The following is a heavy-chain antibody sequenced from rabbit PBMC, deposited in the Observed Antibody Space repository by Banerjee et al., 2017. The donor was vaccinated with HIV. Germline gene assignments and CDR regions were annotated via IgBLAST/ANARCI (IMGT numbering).Heavy chain of an antibody. J-gene: IGHJ4*01. D-gene: IGHD4-1*01. CDR1: GIDFSLYY. Sequence: QLKESGGGLVQPGGSPKLSCKASGIDFSLYYMSWVRQAPGKGLEWIGYIDPVFGSTYYATWVNGRFTIANNNAQNTVDLQMNSLTAADTATYFCARIGTSGWGEWTYYFDSWGQGTLVTVS. CDR3: ARIGTSGWGEWTYYFDS. CDR2: IDPVFGST. V-gene: IGHV1S7*01.